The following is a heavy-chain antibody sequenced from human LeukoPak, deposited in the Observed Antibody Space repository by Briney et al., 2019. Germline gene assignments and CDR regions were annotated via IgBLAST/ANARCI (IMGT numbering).Heavy chain of an antibody. D-gene: IGHD5-24*01. CDR3: ARDDGYKVDY. Sequence: SETLSLTCTVSGGSISSYYWSWIRQPPGKGLEWIGYIYYSGGTNYNPSLKSRVTISVDTSKNQFSLKLSSVTAADTAVYYCARDDGYKVDYWGQGTLVTVSS. CDR1: GGSISSYY. V-gene: IGHV4-59*01. CDR2: IYYSGGT. J-gene: IGHJ4*02.